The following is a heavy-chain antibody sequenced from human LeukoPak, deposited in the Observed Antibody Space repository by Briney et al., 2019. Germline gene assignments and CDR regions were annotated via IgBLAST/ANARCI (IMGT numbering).Heavy chain of an antibody. D-gene: IGHD3-9*01. CDR1: GGSISSGGYY. V-gene: IGHV4-30-2*02. J-gene: IGHJ3*02. CDR2: IYHSGST. Sequence: SQTLSLTCTVSGGSISSGGYYWSWIRQPPGKGLEWIGYIYHSGSTYYNPSLKSRVTISVDTSKNQFSLKLSSVTAADTAVYYCARPNPGFYDILTGYYEGGDAFDIWGQGTKVTVSS. CDR3: ARPNPGFYDILTGYYEGGDAFDI.